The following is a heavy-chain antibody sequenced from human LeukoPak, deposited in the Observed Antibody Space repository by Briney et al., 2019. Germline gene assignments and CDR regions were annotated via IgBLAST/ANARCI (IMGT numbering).Heavy chain of an antibody. D-gene: IGHD6-6*01. J-gene: IGHJ1*01. CDR1: GFTFSSYA. CDR3: ARCGQLAFVVPEH. V-gene: IGHV3-30*01. Sequence: QPGGSLRLSCAASGFTFSSYAMHWVRQAPGKGLEWVAVISYDGSNKYYADSVKGRFTISRDNSKNTLYLQMNSLRAEDTAVYYCARCGQLAFVVPEHWGQGTLVTVSS. CDR2: ISYDGSNK.